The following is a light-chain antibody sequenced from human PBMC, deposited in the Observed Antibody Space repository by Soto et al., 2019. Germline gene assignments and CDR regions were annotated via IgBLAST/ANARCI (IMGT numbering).Light chain of an antibody. J-gene: IGLJ1*01. CDR3: CSYAGDNTYV. Sequence: QSVLTQPPSMSGAPGQRVTISCTGTSSDVGGYNLVSWFQQHPGKAPKLIVYEGNKRPSGVSDRFSDSKSGNTASLTISGLQAEDEADYYCCSYAGDNTYVFGTGTKVTVL. CDR2: EGN. V-gene: IGLV2-23*01. CDR1: SSDVGGYNL.